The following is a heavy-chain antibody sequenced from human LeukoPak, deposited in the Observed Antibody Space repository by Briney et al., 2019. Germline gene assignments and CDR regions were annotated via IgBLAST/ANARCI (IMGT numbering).Heavy chain of an antibody. CDR3: AKDRLLGAGLDY. D-gene: IGHD1-26*01. J-gene: IGHJ4*02. V-gene: IGHV3-11*04. Sequence: GGSLRLSCAASGFTFSDYYMSWIRQAPGKGLEWVSYISSSGSTIYYADSVKGRFTISRDNSKNTLYLQMNSLRAEDTAVYYCAKDRLLGAGLDYWGQGTLVTVSS. CDR1: GFTFSDYY. CDR2: ISSSGSTI.